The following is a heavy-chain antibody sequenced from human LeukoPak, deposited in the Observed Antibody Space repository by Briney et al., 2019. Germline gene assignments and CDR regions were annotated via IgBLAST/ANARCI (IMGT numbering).Heavy chain of an antibody. CDR1: GYSFTSYW. V-gene: IGHV5-51*01. D-gene: IGHD5-18*01. CDR3: ARGRSGYSYGFDY. CDR2: IYPGDSDT. Sequence: GESLKISCKGSGYSFTSYWIGWVRQMPGKGLEYMGIIYPGDSDTRYSPSFQGQVTISADKSSSTAYLQWSSLKASDTAMYYCARGRSGYSYGFDYWGQGTLVTVSS. J-gene: IGHJ4*02.